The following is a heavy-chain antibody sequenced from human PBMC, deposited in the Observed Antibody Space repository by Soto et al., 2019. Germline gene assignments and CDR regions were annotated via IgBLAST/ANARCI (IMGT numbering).Heavy chain of an antibody. Sequence: QLQLQESGPGLVKPSETLSLTCTVSGGSISSSSYYWGWIRQPPGKGLEWIGSIYYSGSTYYNPSLESRVTISVDTSKNQFSLKLNSVTAADTAVYYCAPRTGARGGFDYWGQGTLVTVSS. V-gene: IGHV4-39*01. J-gene: IGHJ4*02. CDR1: GGSISSSSYY. CDR2: IYYSGST. D-gene: IGHD3-10*01. CDR3: APRTGARGGFDY.